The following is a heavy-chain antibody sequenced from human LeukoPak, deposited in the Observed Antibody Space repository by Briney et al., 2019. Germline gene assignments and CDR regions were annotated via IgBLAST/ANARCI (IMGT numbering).Heavy chain of an antibody. CDR1: GDSINSLDL. V-gene: IGHV4-4*02. Sequence: SGTLSLTCTVSGDSINSLDLWSWVRQPPGKGLEWIGEMYLSGTTHSNPSVKSRVTISIDKSKNQFFLNLSSVTAADTAVYFCAGLVGRYSSGLYYYYFDYWGQGTLVTVSS. CDR2: MYLSGTT. D-gene: IGHD3-22*01. J-gene: IGHJ4*02. CDR3: AGLVGRYSSGLYYYYFDY.